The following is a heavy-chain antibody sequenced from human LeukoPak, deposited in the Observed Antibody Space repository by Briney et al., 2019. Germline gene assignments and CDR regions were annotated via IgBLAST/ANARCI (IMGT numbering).Heavy chain of an antibody. CDR3: AKPSITMVRGVISYFDY. CDR2: ISGSGGST. J-gene: IGHJ4*02. D-gene: IGHD3-10*01. CDR1: GFTFNSYA. V-gene: IGHV3-23*01. Sequence: GESLRLSCAASGFTFNSYAMSWVRQAPGKGLEWVSAISGSGGSTYYADSVKGRFTISRDNSKNTLYLQMNSLRAEDTAVYYCAKPSITMVRGVISYFDYWGQGTLVTVSS.